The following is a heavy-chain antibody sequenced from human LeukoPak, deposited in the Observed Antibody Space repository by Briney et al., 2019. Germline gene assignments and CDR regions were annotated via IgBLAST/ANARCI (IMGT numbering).Heavy chain of an antibody. J-gene: IGHJ6*02. CDR3: ARDSETGTPSFYYYYGMDV. Sequence: GGSLRLSCAASGFTFSSYWMHWVRQAPGKGLVWVSRINSDGSSTSYADSVKGRFTISRDNGKNTLYLQMNSLRAEDTAVYYCARDSETGTPSFYYYYGMDVWGQGTTVTVSS. CDR2: INSDGSST. CDR1: GFTFSSYW. D-gene: IGHD1-1*01. V-gene: IGHV3-74*01.